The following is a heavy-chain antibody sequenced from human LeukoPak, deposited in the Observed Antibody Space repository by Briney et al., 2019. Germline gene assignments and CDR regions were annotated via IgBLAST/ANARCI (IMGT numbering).Heavy chain of an antibody. CDR3: ARYVFTSRWFDP. V-gene: IGHV6-1*01. Sequence: SQTLSLTCAISGDSVSSNSAAWNWIRQSPSRGLEWLGRTYYRFKWYNDYAVSVKSRITINPDTSQNQFSLQLDSVTPEDTAVYYCARYVFTSRWFDPWGQGTLVTVSS. CDR2: TYYRFKWYN. CDR1: GDSVSSNSAA. D-gene: IGHD3-16*01. J-gene: IGHJ5*02.